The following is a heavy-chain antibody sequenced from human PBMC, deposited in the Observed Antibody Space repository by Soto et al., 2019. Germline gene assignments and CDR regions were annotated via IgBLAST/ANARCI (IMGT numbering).Heavy chain of an antibody. D-gene: IGHD6-13*01. Sequence: EVQLVESGGGLVQPGRSLRLSCAASGFTFDDNAMHWVRQSPGKGLEWVSGISWNSGTIAYADSVEGRFTISRDNAKNSQFWQMISLRAEDPAVFYCAREMSFITAGGGGIDDWGQGTLVTVSS. CDR1: GFTFDDNA. V-gene: IGHV3-9*01. CDR2: ISWNSGTI. J-gene: IGHJ4*02. CDR3: AREMSFITAGGGGIDD.